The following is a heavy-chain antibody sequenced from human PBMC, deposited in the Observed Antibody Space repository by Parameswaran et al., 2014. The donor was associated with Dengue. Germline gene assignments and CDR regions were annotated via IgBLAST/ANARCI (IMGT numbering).Heavy chain of an antibody. Sequence: WVRQAPGQGLEWMGGIIPQLGTTTYTQKFQDRVTLTADESTSTVHMELSSLTSEDTAVYYCARGDFRSLAVAAGALDIWGQGTMVTVSS. CDR2: IIPQLGTT. D-gene: IGHD6-19*01. CDR3: ARGDFRSLAVAAGALDI. V-gene: IGHV1-69*01. J-gene: IGHJ3*02.